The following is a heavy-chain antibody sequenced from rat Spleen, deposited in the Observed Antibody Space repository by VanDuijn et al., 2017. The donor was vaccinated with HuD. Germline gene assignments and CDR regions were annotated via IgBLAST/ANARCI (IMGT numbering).Heavy chain of an antibody. CDR3: ARYRDSYGHVGIFDY. D-gene: IGHD1-12*01. Sequence: EVQLQESGPGLVKPSQSLSLTCSVTGHSITSGYRWNWIRKFPGNRLEWMGYINSAGSTIYNPPLKSRISITRDTSKNQFFLQLNSVTIEDTATYYCARYRDSYGHVGIFDYWGLGVMVTVSS. J-gene: IGHJ2*01. CDR2: INSAGST. CDR1: GHSITSGYR. V-gene: IGHV3-3*01.